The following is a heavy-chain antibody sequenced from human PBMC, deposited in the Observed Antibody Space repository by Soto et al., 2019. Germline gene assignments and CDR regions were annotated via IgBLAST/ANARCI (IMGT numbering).Heavy chain of an antibody. D-gene: IGHD3-22*01. Sequence: ASVKVSCKASGYTFTSYGISWVRQAPGQGLEWMGWISAYNGNTNYAQKLQGRVTMTIDTSTSTAYMELRSLRSDDTAVYYCARNYDSSGYLGSAFDYWGQGTLVTVSS. CDR3: ARNYDSSGYLGSAFDY. CDR2: ISAYNGNT. J-gene: IGHJ4*02. V-gene: IGHV1-18*01. CDR1: GYTFTSYG.